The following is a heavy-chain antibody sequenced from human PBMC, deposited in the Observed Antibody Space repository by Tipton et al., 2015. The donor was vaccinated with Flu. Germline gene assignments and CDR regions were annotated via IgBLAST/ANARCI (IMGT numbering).Heavy chain of an antibody. CDR2: IYHSGST. J-gene: IGHJ4*02. Sequence: GLVKPSETLSLSCAVSGYFINSGYYWGWIRQPPGKGLEWIGSIYHSGSTDYNPSLKSRVTISVDTSKNQFSLKLSSVTAADTAVYYCARSTYYSGSGSSDYWGQGTLVTVSS. CDR3: ARSTYYSGSGSSDY. V-gene: IGHV4-38-2*01. D-gene: IGHD3-10*01. CDR1: GYFINSGYY.